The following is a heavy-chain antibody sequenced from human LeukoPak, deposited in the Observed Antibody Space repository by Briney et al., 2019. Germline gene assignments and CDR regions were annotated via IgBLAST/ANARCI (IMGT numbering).Heavy chain of an antibody. CDR1: GYTFTRYD. V-gene: IGHV1-8*01. Sequence: GASVKLSCKASGYTFTRYDINWVRQATGPGLEWRGWRNPNSGNTGYAQKFQGRVTMTRTNSISTAYMELSSLRSEDTPVYYCARERGIEAAQSGDWGQGTLVTVSS. D-gene: IGHD6-13*01. J-gene: IGHJ4*02. CDR3: ARERGIEAAQSGD. CDR2: RNPNSGNT.